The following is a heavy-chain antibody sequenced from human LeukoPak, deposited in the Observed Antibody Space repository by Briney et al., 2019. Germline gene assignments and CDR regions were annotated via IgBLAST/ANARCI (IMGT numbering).Heavy chain of an antibody. CDR3: ASAPVPFDY. J-gene: IGHJ4*02. CDR2: IYTSGST. CDR1: GGSISSGSYY. V-gene: IGHV4-61*02. Sequence: SETLSLTCTVSGGSISSGSYYWSWIRQPAGKGLEWIGRIYTSGSTNYNPSLKSRVTISVDTSKNQFSLKLSSVTAADTAVYYCASAPVPFDYWGQGTLVTVSS.